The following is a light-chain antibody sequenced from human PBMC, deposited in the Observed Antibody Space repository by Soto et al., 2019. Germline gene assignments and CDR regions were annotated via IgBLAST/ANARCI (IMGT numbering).Light chain of an antibody. CDR1: QSISSY. J-gene: IGKJ2*01. CDR2: AAS. Sequence: DIQMTQSPSSLSASIGDRVTITCRASQSISSYLNWFQQKPGEAPKLLIQAASSLQSGVPSRFSGRGSGTDFTLTINSLRPEDFAVYFCQQSYSAPVTFGQGTKL. CDR3: QQSYSAPVT. V-gene: IGKV1-39*01.